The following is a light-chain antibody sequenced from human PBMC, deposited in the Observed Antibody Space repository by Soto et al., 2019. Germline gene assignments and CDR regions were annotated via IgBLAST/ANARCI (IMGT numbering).Light chain of an antibody. V-gene: IGLV1-40*01. J-gene: IGLJ2*01. CDR2: GNS. CDR3: QSYDSSLHVV. CDR1: SSNIGAGYD. Sequence: QSVLTQPPSVSGAPGQRVTISCTGSSSNIGAGYDVHWYQQLPGTAPKLLIYGNSNRPSGVPDRFSGSKSGTSASLAITGLQAEDEADYSCQSYDSSLHVVFGGGTKLTVL.